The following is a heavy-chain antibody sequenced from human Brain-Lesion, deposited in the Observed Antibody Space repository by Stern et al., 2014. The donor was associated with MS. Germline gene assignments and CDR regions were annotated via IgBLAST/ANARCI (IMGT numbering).Heavy chain of an antibody. CDR2: INPKTGGT. D-gene: IGHD3-3*01. CDR3: ARDQRGITIFGVVTDYYYLGMDV. V-gene: IGHV1-2*06. CDR1: GYIFTGYY. J-gene: IGHJ6*02. Sequence: QVQLVESGAEVKKPGASVKVSCKTSGYIFTGYYIHLVLQAPRQGLELMARINPKTGGTKYAQKFQGRVTMSRDTSISTAYVELSSLTSDDTAVYYCARDQRGITIFGVVTDYYYLGMDVWGQGTTVTVSS.